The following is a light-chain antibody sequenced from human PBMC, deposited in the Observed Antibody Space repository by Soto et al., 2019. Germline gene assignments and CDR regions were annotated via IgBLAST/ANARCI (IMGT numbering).Light chain of an antibody. V-gene: IGLV2-14*03. J-gene: IGLJ1*01. Sequence: QSVLTQPASVSGSPGQSITISCTGTGSDIGTYNYVSWYQHHPGKAPKFIIYDVTNRPSGVSDRFSGSKSGNTASQTISGLQAEDEADYFCKSYTSASTYVFGTGTKVTVL. CDR3: KSYTSASTYV. CDR2: DVT. CDR1: GSDIGTYNY.